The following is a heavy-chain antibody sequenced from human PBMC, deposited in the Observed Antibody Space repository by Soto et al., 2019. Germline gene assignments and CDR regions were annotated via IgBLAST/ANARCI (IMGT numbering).Heavy chain of an antibody. CDR2: IRNKPRSYTT. Sequence: EVQLVESGGGLVQPGGSLRLSCAASGFTFSDHSMDWVRQAPGKGLEWIGRIRNKPRSYTTEYAASVKGRFTISRDDSKSSLYLQMNSLKTEDTAVYYCSRVRDYTPDYWGQGTLVTVSS. CDR3: SRVRDYTPDY. J-gene: IGHJ4*02. V-gene: IGHV3-72*01. D-gene: IGHD4-4*01. CDR1: GFTFSDHS.